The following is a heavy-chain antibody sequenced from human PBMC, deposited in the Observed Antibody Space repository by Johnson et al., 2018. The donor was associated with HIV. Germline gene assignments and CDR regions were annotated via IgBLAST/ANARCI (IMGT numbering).Heavy chain of an antibody. D-gene: IGHD6-6*01. J-gene: IGHJ3*02. CDR2: IKQDGSEK. V-gene: IGHV3-7*01. CDR1: GFTFSSYW. CDR3: ARSLPYSSSVGFDI. Sequence: VQLVESGGGLVQPGGSLRLSCAASGFTFSSYWMSWVRQAPGKGLEWVANIKQDGSEKYYVDSVKGRFTISRDNAKNSLYLQMNSLRAEDTAVYYGARSLPYSSSVGFDIWGQGTMVTVSS.